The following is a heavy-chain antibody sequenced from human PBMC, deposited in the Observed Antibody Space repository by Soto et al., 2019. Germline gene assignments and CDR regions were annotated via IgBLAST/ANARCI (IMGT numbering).Heavy chain of an antibody. CDR1: GESFSGYY. D-gene: IGHD3-10*01. V-gene: IGHV4-34*01. J-gene: IGHJ6*02. CDR2: ITDSGSA. Sequence: QVQLQQWGAGLLKPSETLSLGCAVYGESFSGYYWNWIRQPPGQGLEWIGEITDSGSANYKPSLASRVTISVATSKKQFSLRLNSVTAADAAVYYCARRRRGITMVRGTYAMDVWGQGTTVTVSS. CDR3: ARRRRGITMVRGTYAMDV.